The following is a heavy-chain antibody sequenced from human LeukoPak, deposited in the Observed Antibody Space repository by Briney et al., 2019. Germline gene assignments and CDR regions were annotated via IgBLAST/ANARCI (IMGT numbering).Heavy chain of an antibody. J-gene: IGHJ1*01. CDR2: INPNSGGT. CDR3: ARVFAVAGTRRVYFQH. CDR1: GYTFTGYY. V-gene: IGHV1-2*02. D-gene: IGHD6-19*01. Sequence: ASVKVSCKASGYTFTGYYMHWVRQAPGQGLEWMGWINPNSGGTNYAQKFQGRATMTRDTSISTAYMELSRLRSDDTAVYYCARVFAVAGTRRVYFQHWGQGTLVTVSS.